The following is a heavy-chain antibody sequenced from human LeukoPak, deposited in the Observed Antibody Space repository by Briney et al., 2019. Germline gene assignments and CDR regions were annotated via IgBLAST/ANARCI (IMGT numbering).Heavy chain of an antibody. CDR3: ARDEFDRYCSSTSC. J-gene: IGHJ4*02. V-gene: IGHV3-7*01. D-gene: IGHD2-2*01. CDR2: VREDGSGE. CDR1: GFTFSSHS. Sequence: TGGSLRLSCAASGFTFSSHSMSWVRQAPGKGLEWVANVREDGSGENYVDSVKGRFAISRDNAMNSLYLQMNNLRAEDTAVYYCARDEFDRYCSSTSCWGQGTLVTVSS.